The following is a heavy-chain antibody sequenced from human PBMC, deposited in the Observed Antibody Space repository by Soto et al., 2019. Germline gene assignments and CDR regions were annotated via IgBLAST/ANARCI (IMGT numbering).Heavy chain of an antibody. CDR1: GFTFSSYG. D-gene: IGHD2-8*01. J-gene: IGHJ6*02. V-gene: IGHV3-30*18. Sequence: GGSLRLSCAASGFTFSSYGMHWVRQAPGKGLEWVAVISYDGSNKYYADSVKGRFTISRDNSKNTLYLQMNSLRAEDTAVYYCAKDVAVLMVYAPIYYGMDVWGQGTTVTVSS. CDR3: AKDVAVLMVYAPIYYGMDV. CDR2: ISYDGSNK.